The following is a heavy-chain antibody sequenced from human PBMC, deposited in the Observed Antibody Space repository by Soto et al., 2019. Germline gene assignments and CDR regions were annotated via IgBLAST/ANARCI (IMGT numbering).Heavy chain of an antibody. CDR3: AREGGAKLRYFDWLIDDYYYYGMDV. CDR2: INPNSGGT. CDR1: GYTFTGYY. Sequence: ASVKVSCKASGYTFTGYYMHWVRQAPGQGLEWMGWINPNSGGTNYAQKFQGWVTMTRDTSISTAYMELSRLRSDDTAVYYCAREGGAKLRYFDWLIDDYYYYGMDVWGQGTTVTVSS. J-gene: IGHJ6*02. D-gene: IGHD3-9*01. V-gene: IGHV1-2*04.